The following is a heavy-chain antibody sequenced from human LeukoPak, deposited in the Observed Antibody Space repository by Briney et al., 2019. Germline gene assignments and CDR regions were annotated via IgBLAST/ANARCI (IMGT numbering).Heavy chain of an antibody. CDR3: ARVVSSGIEYYFDY. CDR2: IYYSGST. J-gene: IGHJ4*02. V-gene: IGHV4-59*01. Sequence: SETLSLTCTVSGGSISSYYWSWIRQPPGKGLEWIGYIYYSGSTNYNPSLKSRVTISVDTSRNQFSLKLSSVTAADTAVYYCARVVSSGIEYYFDYWGQGTLVTVSS. CDR1: GGSISSYY. D-gene: IGHD6-19*01.